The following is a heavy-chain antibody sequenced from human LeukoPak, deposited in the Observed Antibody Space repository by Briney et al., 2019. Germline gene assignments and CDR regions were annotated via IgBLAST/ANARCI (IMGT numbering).Heavy chain of an antibody. CDR3: ARDHYDSSGSNWFDP. Sequence: ASVKVSCKASGYTFTGYYMHWVRQAPGQGLEWMGWINPNSGGTNCAQKFQGRVTMTRDTSISTAYMELSRLRSDDTAVYYCARDHYDSSGSNWFDPWGQGTLVTVSS. CDR1: GYTFTGYY. D-gene: IGHD3-22*01. CDR2: INPNSGGT. V-gene: IGHV1-2*02. J-gene: IGHJ5*02.